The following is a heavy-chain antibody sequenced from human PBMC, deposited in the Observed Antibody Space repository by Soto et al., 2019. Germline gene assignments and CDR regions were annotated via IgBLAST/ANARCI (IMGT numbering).Heavy chain of an antibody. J-gene: IGHJ4*02. CDR2: INHSGST. CDR3: ARGVAAADDY. V-gene: IGHV4-34*01. Sequence: SETLSLTCAVYGGSFSGYYWSWIRQPPGKGLEWIGEINHSGSTNYNPSLKSRVTISVDTSKNQFSLKLSSVTAADTAVYYCARGVAAADDYWGQGTLVTVSS. CDR1: GGSFSGYY. D-gene: IGHD6-13*01.